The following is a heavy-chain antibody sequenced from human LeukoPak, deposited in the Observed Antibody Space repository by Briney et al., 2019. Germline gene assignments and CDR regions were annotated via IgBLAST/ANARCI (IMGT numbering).Heavy chain of an antibody. CDR2: IYSGGST. J-gene: IGHJ4*02. V-gene: IGHV3-53*01. CDR1: GFTVSSNY. CDR3: ARDRGYSYGHFDY. D-gene: IGHD5-18*01. Sequence: GGSLRLSCAASGFTVSSNYMSWVRQAPGKGLEWVSVIYSGGSTYYADSVKGRFTISRDNSKNTLYIQMNSLRAEDTAGDYCARDRGYSYGHFDYWGQGTLVTVSS.